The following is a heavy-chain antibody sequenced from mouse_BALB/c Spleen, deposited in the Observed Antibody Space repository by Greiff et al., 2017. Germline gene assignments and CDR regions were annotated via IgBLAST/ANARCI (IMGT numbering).Heavy chain of an antibody. V-gene: IGHV1-80*01. CDR1: GYAFSSYW. J-gene: IGHJ1*01. CDR3: ARSGYDVSYWYFDV. CDR2: IYPGDGDT. Sequence: VQLQQSGAELVRPGSSVKISCKASGYAFSSYWMNWVKQRPGQGLEWIGQIYPGDGDTNYNGKFKGKATLTADKSSSTAYMQLSSLTSEDSAVYFCARSGYDVSYWYFDVWGAGTTVTVSS. D-gene: IGHD2-2*01.